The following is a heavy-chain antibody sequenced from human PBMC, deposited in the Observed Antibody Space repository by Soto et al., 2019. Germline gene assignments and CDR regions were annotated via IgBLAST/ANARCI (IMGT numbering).Heavy chain of an antibody. CDR3: SCVPRIVAPYRHCQGIDV. CDR2: INNNHSA. D-gene: IGHD3-16*02. J-gene: IGHJ5*02. CDR1: VGSTCGSSVD. V-gene: IGHV4-39*01. Sequence: GTLSPTFTVPVGSTCGSSVDGGWIRHRPGWGRVWIGSINNNHSANNNPSLKSRVTVSVAAATNQISLKLSSETAADTAVYYCSCVPRIVAPYRHCQGIDVWGQGTMVTVSS.